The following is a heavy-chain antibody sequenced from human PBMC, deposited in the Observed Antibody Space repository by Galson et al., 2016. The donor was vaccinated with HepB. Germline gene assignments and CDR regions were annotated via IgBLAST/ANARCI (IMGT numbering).Heavy chain of an antibody. CDR1: GFTFRTYA. Sequence: SLRLSCAASGFTFRTYAIHWVRQAPGKGLEWVAVISYDENDKYADSVKGRFTVSRDNSKNTLYLQMTSLRPEDTAVYYCARDRGGTRFLEWSSDLDVFGIWGQGTMVTFSS. CDR3: ARDRGGTRFLEWSSDLDVFGI. D-gene: IGHD3-3*01. V-gene: IGHV3-30*04. CDR2: ISYDENDK. J-gene: IGHJ3*02.